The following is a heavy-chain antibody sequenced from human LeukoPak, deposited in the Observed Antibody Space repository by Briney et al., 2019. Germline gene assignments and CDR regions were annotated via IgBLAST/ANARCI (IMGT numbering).Heavy chain of an antibody. Sequence: SETLSLTCTVSGGSISSSSSYWGWIRQPPGKGLEWIGSIYSSGSTYYNPSLKSRVTISVDTSKNQFSLKLSSVTAADTAVYYCARRGGGYNFWGFGYWGQGTLVTVSS. CDR3: ARRGGGYNFWGFGY. D-gene: IGHD5-24*01. J-gene: IGHJ4*02. CDR1: GGSISSSSSY. V-gene: IGHV4-39*07. CDR2: IYSSGST.